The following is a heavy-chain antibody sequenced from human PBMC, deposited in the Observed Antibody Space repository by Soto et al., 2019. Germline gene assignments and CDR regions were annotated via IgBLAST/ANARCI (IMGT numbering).Heavy chain of an antibody. J-gene: IGHJ6*02. V-gene: IGHV3-30*03. D-gene: IGHD2-15*01. CDR1: VSGFSFTTAW. CDR2: MTYDGRKN. Sequence: GGSLRLSCSASVSGFSFTTAWMGWVRQAPGKGLEWVAVMTYDGRKNYYADSVKGRFTISRDNSKNTLFLQMNSLRVEDTAVYFCASDGGSGPFYFGMDVWGQGTTVTVSS. CDR3: ASDGGSGPFYFGMDV.